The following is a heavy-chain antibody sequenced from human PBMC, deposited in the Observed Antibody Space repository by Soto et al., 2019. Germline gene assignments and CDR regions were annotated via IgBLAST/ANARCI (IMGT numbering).Heavy chain of an antibody. CDR3: ARGITLPTPLDY. V-gene: IGHV1-3*01. D-gene: IGHD1-20*01. CDR1: GYTFTSYA. Sequence: ASVKVSFKASGYTFTSYAMHWVRQAPGQRLEWMGWINAGNGNTKYSQKFQGRVTITRDTSASTAYMELSSLRSEDTAVYYCARGITLPTPLDYWGQGTLVTVS. CDR2: INAGNGNT. J-gene: IGHJ4*02.